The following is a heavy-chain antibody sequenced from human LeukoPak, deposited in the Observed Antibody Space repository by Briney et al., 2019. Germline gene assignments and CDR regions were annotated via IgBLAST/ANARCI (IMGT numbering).Heavy chain of an antibody. J-gene: IGHJ5*02. D-gene: IGHD4-23*01. Sequence: ASVKVSCKASGYTFTTYDINWLRQATGQGLEWMGWMHPNSGNTGYAQKFQGRVTMTRNTSISTAYMELSSLRSEDTAVYYCARGPNKSDGGNSGSAWFDPWGQGTLVTVSS. CDR1: GYTFTTYD. V-gene: IGHV1-8*01. CDR2: MHPNSGNT. CDR3: ARGPNKSDGGNSGSAWFDP.